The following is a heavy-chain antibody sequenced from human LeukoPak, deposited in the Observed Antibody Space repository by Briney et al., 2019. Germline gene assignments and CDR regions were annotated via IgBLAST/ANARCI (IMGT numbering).Heavy chain of an antibody. Sequence: GESLKISCKGSGYRFTSYWIGWVRQMPGKGLEGMGIIYPGDSDTRYSPPFQGQVTISADKCISTAYLQWSSLKASDTAMYYYARVEGDSSGYYHYAYWGQGTLVTVSS. CDR3: ARVEGDSSGYYHYAY. CDR1: GYRFTSYW. D-gene: IGHD3-22*01. CDR2: IYPGDSDT. J-gene: IGHJ4*02. V-gene: IGHV5-51*01.